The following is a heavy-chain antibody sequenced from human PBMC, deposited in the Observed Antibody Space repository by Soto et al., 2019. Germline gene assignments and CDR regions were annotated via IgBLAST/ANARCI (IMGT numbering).Heavy chain of an antibody. Sequence: WETLSLTCTVSGGSISRSSYSWAWIRQPPGKGLEWIGTLYYSGNTYYNPSLKSRVTISVDTSKNQFSLKLSSVTTADTAVYCCATRQGGSYNWFDPWGQGTLVTVSS. J-gene: IGHJ5*02. D-gene: IGHD2-15*01. V-gene: IGHV4-39*01. CDR2: LYYSGNT. CDR1: GGSISRSSYS. CDR3: ATRQGGSYNWFDP.